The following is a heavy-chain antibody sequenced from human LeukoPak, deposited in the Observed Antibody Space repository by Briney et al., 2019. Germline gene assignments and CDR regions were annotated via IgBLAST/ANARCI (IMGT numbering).Heavy chain of an antibody. V-gene: IGHV4-34*01. CDR3: ARGRVAARLYYCYYMDV. J-gene: IGHJ6*03. CDR1: GGSFSGYY. CDR2: INHSGST. Sequence: PSETLSLTCAVYGGSFSGYYWSWIRQPPGKGPEWIGEINHSGSTNYNPSLKSRVTISVDTSKNQFSLKLSSVTAADTAVYYCARGRVAARLYYCYYMDVWGKGTTVTVSS. D-gene: IGHD6-6*01.